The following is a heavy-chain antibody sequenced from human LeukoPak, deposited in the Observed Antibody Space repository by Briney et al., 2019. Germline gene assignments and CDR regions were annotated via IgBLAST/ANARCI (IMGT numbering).Heavy chain of an antibody. Sequence: GRSLRLSCAASGFTFSSYAMHWVRQAPGKGLEWVAVISYDGSNKYYADSVKGRFTISRDNSKNTLYLQMNSLRAEDTAVYYCAKGVEDSSGYYYASDYWGQGTLVTVSS. CDR3: AKGVEDSSGYYYASDY. CDR2: ISYDGSNK. D-gene: IGHD3-22*01. CDR1: GFTFSSYA. J-gene: IGHJ4*02. V-gene: IGHV3-30-3*01.